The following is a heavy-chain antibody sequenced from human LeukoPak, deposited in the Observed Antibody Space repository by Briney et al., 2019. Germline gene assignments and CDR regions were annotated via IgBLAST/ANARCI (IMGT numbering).Heavy chain of an antibody. V-gene: IGHV4-30-4*01. D-gene: IGHD1-1*01. CDR2: IYYSGST. CDR1: GGSISSGDYY. J-gene: IGHJ5*02. CDR3: ARGRYNRVGGFDP. Sequence: SETLSLTCTVSGGSISSGDYYWSWIRKPPGKGLEWIGYIYYSGSTYYNPSLKSRVTISVDTSKNQFSLKLSSVTAADTAVYYCARGRYNRVGGFDPWGQGTLVTVSS.